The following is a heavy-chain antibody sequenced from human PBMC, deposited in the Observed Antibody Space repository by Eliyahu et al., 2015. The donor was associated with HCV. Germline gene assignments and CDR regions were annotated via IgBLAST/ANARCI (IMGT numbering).Heavy chain of an antibody. J-gene: IGHJ4*02. Sequence: QVQLQQWGAGLSKPSETLSLTCAVYVGSFSGYFWSWIRQPPGKGREGFGGINHSGSTNYNPSLKSRLTISVDTSKNQFSLKLSSVTAADTAVYYCARGKTYYLDYWGQGTLVTVSS. V-gene: IGHV4-34*01. CDR2: INHSGST. CDR1: VGSFSGYF. D-gene: IGHD3-16*01. CDR3: ARGKTYYLDY.